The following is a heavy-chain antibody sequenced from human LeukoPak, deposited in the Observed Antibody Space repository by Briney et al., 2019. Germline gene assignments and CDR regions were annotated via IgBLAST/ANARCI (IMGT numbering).Heavy chain of an antibody. CDR2: INFDGSDT. D-gene: IGHD3-16*01. J-gene: IGHJ4*02. V-gene: IGHV3-74*01. Sequence: GGSLRLSCAASGSTLSGYWMHWVRQAPGKGLVWVSRINFDGSDTSYADSVKGRFTISRDNAKNTLYLQMNSLRAEDTAVCYCTRSLMDWGQGIRVTVFS. CDR3: TRSLMD. CDR1: GSTLSGYW.